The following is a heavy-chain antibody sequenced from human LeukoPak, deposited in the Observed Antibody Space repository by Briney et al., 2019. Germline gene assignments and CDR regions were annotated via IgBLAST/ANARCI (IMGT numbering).Heavy chain of an antibody. CDR1: GWSFNDYY. CDR3: ARGQVPAARGYNWFDP. D-gene: IGHD2-2*01. J-gene: IGHJ5*02. V-gene: IGHV4-34*01. CDR2: INARGDT. Sequence: SETLSPTCAVYGWSFNDYYWNWVRQPPGKGREWIGEINARGDTNYNPSLKSRVTISVDSSKNQFSLTLTSMIAADTAIYYCARGQVPAARGYNWFDPWGQGTLVTVSS.